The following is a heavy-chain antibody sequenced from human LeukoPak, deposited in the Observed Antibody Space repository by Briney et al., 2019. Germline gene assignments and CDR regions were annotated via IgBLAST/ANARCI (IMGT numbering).Heavy chain of an antibody. CDR3: AKSYSSSWHYFDY. D-gene: IGHD6-13*01. V-gene: IGHV3-23*01. Sequence: GGSLRLSCAASELTSSTSWMSWVRQAPGKGLEWVSAISGSGSSTYYADSVKGRFTISRDNSKNTLYLQMNSLRAEDTAVFYCAKSYSSSWHYFDYWGQGTLVTVSS. CDR2: ISGSGSST. CDR1: ELTSSTSW. J-gene: IGHJ4*02.